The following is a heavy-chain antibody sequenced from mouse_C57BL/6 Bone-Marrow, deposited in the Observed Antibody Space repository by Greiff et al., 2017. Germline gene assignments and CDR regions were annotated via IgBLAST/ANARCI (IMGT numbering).Heavy chain of an antibody. J-gene: IGHJ4*01. CDR1: GYTFTSYW. V-gene: IGHV1-59*01. CDR2: IDPSDSYT. D-gene: IGHD2-1*01. CDR3: ARGGNYWDYYAMDY. Sequence: QVQLKQPGAELVRPGTSVKLSCKASGYTFTSYWMHWVKQRPGQGLEWIGVIDPSDSYTNYNQKFKGKATLTVDTSSSTAYMQRSSLTSEDSAVYYCARGGNYWDYYAMDYWGQGTSVTVSS.